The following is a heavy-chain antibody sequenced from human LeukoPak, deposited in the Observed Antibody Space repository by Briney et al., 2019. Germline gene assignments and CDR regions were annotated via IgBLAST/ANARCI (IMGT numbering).Heavy chain of an antibody. V-gene: IGHV3-15*01. J-gene: IGHJ4*02. D-gene: IGHD5-24*01. Sequence: GGSLRLSCAASVFTFKKAWMSWVRQAPGKGLEWVGRIKTKTDGETIDYAAPVKGRFTMSRDDSKNTLYLQMNSLKTEDTAVYYSTTVERLLLNSSPFWGQGTLVTVSS. CDR1: VFTFKKAW. CDR3: TTVERLLLNSSPF. CDR2: IKTKTDGETI.